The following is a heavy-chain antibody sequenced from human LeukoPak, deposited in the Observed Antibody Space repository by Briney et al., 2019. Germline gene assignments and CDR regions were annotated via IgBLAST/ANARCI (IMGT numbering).Heavy chain of an antibody. V-gene: IGHV4-39*07. D-gene: IGHD3-22*01. CDR2: INHSGST. CDR3: ARGRILFSSGYYYVLDY. CDR1: GGSISSSSYY. J-gene: IGHJ4*02. Sequence: SETLSLTCTVSGGSISSSSYYWGWIRQPPGKGLEWIGEINHSGSTNYNPSLKSRVTISVDTSKNQFSLKLSSVTAADTAVYYCARGRILFSSGYYYVLDYWGQGTLVTVSS.